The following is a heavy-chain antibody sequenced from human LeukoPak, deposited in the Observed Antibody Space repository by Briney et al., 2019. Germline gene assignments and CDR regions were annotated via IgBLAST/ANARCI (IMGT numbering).Heavy chain of an antibody. D-gene: IGHD3-3*01. CDR2: IYPSDSDT. CDR1: GYSFTSYW. V-gene: IGHV5-51*01. CDR3: ARQSYDLQSRLI. J-gene: IGHJ3*02. Sequence: GESLKISCRGSGYSFTSYWTGWVRQMPGKGLEWMGIIYPSDSDTRYSPSFQGQVTISADKSISTAYLQWSSLKASDTAMYYCARQSYDLQSRLIWGQGTMVTVSS.